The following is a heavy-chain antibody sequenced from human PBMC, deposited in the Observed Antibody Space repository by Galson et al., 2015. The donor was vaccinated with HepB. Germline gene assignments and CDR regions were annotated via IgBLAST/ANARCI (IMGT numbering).Heavy chain of an antibody. J-gene: IGHJ4*02. Sequence: ETLSLTCTVSGGSMSSYYWSWIRQPPGKGLEWIGYIYYSGSTNYNPSLKSRVTISVDTSKNQLSLKLSSVTAADTAVYYCAKDWTTMVRGVIDYWGQGTLVTVSS. D-gene: IGHD3-10*01. CDR3: AKDWTTMVRGVIDY. CDR2: IYYSGST. V-gene: IGHV4-59*01. CDR1: GGSMSSYY.